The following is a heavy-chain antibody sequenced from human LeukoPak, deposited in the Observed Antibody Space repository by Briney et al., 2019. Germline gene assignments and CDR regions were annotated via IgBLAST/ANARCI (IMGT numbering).Heavy chain of an antibody. CDR1: GFTFSNYW. Sequence: PGGSLRLSCAASGFTFSNYWMHWVRQAPGKGLVWVSHINTDGSTTTYADSVKGRFTTSRDNAMNTLYLQMNSLRAEDTAVYFCARGNYGGNVYDSWGQGTLVTVSS. CDR3: ARGNYGGNVYDS. D-gene: IGHD4-23*01. V-gene: IGHV3-74*01. J-gene: IGHJ4*02. CDR2: INTDGSTT.